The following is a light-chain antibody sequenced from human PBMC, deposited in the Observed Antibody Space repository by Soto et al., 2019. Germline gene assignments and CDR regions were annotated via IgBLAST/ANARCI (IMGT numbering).Light chain of an antibody. CDR1: QSVRSSY. CDR2: GAS. J-gene: IGKJ1*01. V-gene: IGKV3-20*01. CDR3: QHYGGSLTWT. Sequence: EVVLTQSPGTLSLAPGESATLSCRASQSVRSSYIAWFQQKPGQAPRLLIYGASSRATGIPDRFRGSGSGTDFTLTINRLEPEDFAVYFCQHYGGSLTWTLGQGTKVDNK.